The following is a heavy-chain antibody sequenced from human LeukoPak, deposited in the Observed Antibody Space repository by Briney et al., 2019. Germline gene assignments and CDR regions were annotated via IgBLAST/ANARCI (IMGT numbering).Heavy chain of an antibody. D-gene: IGHD2-15*01. CDR2: IYYSGST. CDR1: GDSISSYD. V-gene: IGHV4-59*01. CDR3: ARRYCSGGSCPSFDY. J-gene: IGHJ4*02. Sequence: SETLSLTCTVSGDSISSYDWSWIRQPPGKGLEWIGYIYYSGSTNYNPSLKSRVTISVDTSKNQFSLKLSSVTAADTAVYYCARRYCSGGSCPSFDYWGQGTLVTVSS.